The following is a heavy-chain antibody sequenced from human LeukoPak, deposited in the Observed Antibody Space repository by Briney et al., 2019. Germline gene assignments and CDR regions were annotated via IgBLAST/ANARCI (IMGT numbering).Heavy chain of an antibody. D-gene: IGHD5-18*01. CDR1: GCYISGYY. Sequence: KPSETLSLTCTVSGCYISGYYWSWIRQPAGKGLEWIGRIYTSGSTNYNPSLKSRVTMSVDTSKNQFSLKLSSVTAADTAVYYCASSLPNMDSYGSFDYWGQGTLVTVSS. CDR3: ASSLPNMDSYGSFDY. CDR2: IYTSGST. V-gene: IGHV4-4*07. J-gene: IGHJ4*02.